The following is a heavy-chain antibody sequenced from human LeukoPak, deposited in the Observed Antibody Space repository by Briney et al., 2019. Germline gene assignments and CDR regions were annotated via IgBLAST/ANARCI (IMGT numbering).Heavy chain of an antibody. V-gene: IGHV4-39*01. D-gene: IGHD5/OR15-5a*01. J-gene: IGHJ6*03. CDR1: GGSISSTGYY. CDR3: ARQVSDYYYYYIDV. CDR2: IYYSETT. Sequence: SETLSLTCTVSGGSISSTGYYWDWIRQPPGKELEWIGCIYYSETTYYNSSLKGRVTISLDTSKNQFSLSLKSVTAADTAVYYCARQVSDYYYYYIDVWGKGATVTVSS.